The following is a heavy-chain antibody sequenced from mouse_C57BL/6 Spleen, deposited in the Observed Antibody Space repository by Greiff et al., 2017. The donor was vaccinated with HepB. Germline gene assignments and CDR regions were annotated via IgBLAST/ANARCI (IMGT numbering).Heavy chain of an antibody. CDR3: ARVSYGIFAY. V-gene: IGHV7-1*01. CDR1: GFTFSDFY. J-gene: IGHJ3*01. D-gene: IGHD2-1*01. Sequence: EVKVVESGGGLVQSGRSLRLSCATSGFTFSDFYMEWVRQAPGKGLEWIAASRNKANDYTTEYSASVKGRFIVSRDTSQSILYLQMNALRAEDTAIYYCARVSYGIFAYWGQGTLVTVSA. CDR2: SRNKANDYTT.